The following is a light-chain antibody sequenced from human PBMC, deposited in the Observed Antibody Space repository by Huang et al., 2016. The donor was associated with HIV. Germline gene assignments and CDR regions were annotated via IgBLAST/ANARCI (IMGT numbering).Light chain of an antibody. CDR3: QQRSKWPLT. Sequence: EIVLTQSPVTLSLSPGDRATLSCRARQSIGTYLAWYQQKPGQAPRLLIYDVSNRAAGVPARFSASGSETDFTLTIASLDPDDFAIYHCQQRSKWPLTFGGGTKVEMK. CDR2: DVS. V-gene: IGKV3-11*01. CDR1: QSIGTY. J-gene: IGKJ4*01.